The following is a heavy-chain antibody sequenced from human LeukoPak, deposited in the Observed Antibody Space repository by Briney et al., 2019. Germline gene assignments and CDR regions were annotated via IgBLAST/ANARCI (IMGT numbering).Heavy chain of an antibody. CDR2: ISSRSSYI. Sequence: GGSLRLSCAASGFTFSSYSMNWVRQVPGKGLEWVSFISSRSSYIYYADSVKGRFTISRDNANNSLYLHMNSLRAEDTAVYYCASFRDYSNCNWGQGTLVTVSS. CDR3: ASFRDYSNCN. D-gene: IGHD4-11*01. CDR1: GFTFSSYS. V-gene: IGHV3-21*01. J-gene: IGHJ4*02.